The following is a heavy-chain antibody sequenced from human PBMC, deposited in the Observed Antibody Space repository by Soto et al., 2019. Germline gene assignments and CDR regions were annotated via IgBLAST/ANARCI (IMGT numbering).Heavy chain of an antibody. J-gene: IGHJ4*02. CDR1: GFSVNSKGVG. CDR3: AYRWCGTGSYFAH. D-gene: IGHD3-10*01. V-gene: IGHV2-5*02. Sequence: QITLKESGPTVVKPTQTLTLTCTFSGFSVNSKGVGVGWIRQPPGKALEYVALIYWDDDKRYSPSLRHRLTITKDASGNQVVLSLADVDPVDTGTYYCAYRWCGTGSYFAHWGPGIGVTVSS. CDR2: IYWDDDK.